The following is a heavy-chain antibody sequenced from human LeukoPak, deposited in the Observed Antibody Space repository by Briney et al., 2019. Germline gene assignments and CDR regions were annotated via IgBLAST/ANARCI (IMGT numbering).Heavy chain of an antibody. CDR3: ARDIVVVPAATSQARDYYYYYYMDV. CDR2: ISAYNGKT. Sequence: ASVKVSCKASGYTFTDYYIHWVRQAPGQGLEWMGWISAYNGKTNYAQNLQGRVTMTTDTSTSTAYMELRSLRSDDTAVYYCARDIVVVPAATSQARDYYYYYYMDVWGKGTTVTVSS. CDR1: GYTFTDYY. D-gene: IGHD2-2*01. J-gene: IGHJ6*03. V-gene: IGHV1-18*04.